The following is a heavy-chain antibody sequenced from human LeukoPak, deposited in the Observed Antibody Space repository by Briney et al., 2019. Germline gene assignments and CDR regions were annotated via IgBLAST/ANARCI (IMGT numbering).Heavy chain of an antibody. CDR2: ISSSSTI. J-gene: IGHJ4*02. CDR1: GFTFSSYS. Sequence: GGSLRLSCAASGFTFSSYSMNWVRQAPGKGLEWVSYISSSSTIYYADSVKGRFTISRDNAKNSLYLQMNSLRAEDTAVYYCARDMVVAAIDYWGQGTLVTVSS. CDR3: ARDMVVAAIDY. D-gene: IGHD2-15*01. V-gene: IGHV3-48*01.